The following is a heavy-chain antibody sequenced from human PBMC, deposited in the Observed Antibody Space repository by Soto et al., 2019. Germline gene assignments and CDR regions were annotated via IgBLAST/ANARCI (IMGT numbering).Heavy chain of an antibody. CDR1: GYTFTSYG. V-gene: IGHV1-18*01. J-gene: IGHJ3*02. Sequence: GASVKVSCKASGYTFTSYGISWVRQAPGQGLEWMGWISVNSGTTNYAQNLQGRVTMTTDTSTGTAYMELRSLRSDDTAVYYCARYHYGDFLHSALEISGQGSMVTVSS. CDR3: ARYHYGDFLHSALEI. D-gene: IGHD4-17*01. CDR2: ISVNSGTT.